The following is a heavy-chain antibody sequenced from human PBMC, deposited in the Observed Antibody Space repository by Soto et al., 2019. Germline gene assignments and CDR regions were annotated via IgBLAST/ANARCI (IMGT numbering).Heavy chain of an antibody. J-gene: IGHJ4*02. V-gene: IGHV1-69*01. CDR2: IIPLVGTA. Sequence: QVQLEQSGAEVKQPGSSVRVSCKTSGGTFSTYAINWVRQAPGQGLEWMGAIIPLVGTADYSQKFQGRVTITADESTSTAYMELSSLRSDDTAVYFCASPKGTYSSGYYYFDFWGQGTLVTVSS. CDR1: GGTFSTYA. CDR3: ASPKGTYSSGYYYFDF. D-gene: IGHD6-19*01.